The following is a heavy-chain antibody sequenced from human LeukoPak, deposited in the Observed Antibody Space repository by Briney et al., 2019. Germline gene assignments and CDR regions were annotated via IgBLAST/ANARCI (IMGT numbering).Heavy chain of an antibody. Sequence: SETLSLTCTVSGDSISSGSYYWSWIRQPAGKGLEWIGRIYTGGSTNYNPSLKSRVTISVDTSKNPFSLKLSSVTAADTAVYYCARDGGSKVVYWGQGTLVTVSS. V-gene: IGHV4-61*02. J-gene: IGHJ4*02. CDR2: IYTGGST. CDR3: ARDGGSKVVY. CDR1: GDSISSGSYY. D-gene: IGHD3-16*01.